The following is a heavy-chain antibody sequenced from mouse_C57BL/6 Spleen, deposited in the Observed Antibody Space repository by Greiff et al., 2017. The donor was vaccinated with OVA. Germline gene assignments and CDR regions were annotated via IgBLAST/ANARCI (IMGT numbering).Heavy chain of an antibody. J-gene: IGHJ2*01. V-gene: IGHV1-55*01. Sequence: QVQLQQSGAELVKPGASVKMSCKASGYTFTSYSITWVKQRPGQGLEWIGDIYPGSGSTNYNEKFKSKATLTVDTSSSTAYMQLSSLTSEDSAVYYCAREGESYDYDDYWGQGTTLTVSS. CDR3: AREGESYDYDDY. CDR2: IYPGSGST. D-gene: IGHD2-4*01. CDR1: GYTFTSYS.